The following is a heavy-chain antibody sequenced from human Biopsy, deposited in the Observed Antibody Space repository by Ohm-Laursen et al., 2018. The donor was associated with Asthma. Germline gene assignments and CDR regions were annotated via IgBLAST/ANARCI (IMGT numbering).Heavy chain of an antibody. J-gene: IGHJ3*01. CDR1: GYNFISFA. Sequence: ASVKVSCKASGYNFISFAIHWVRQAPGQRLEWMGWVNTGNGDTKYSQKFQGRATITRDTSASTAYMELRSLRSEDTATYYCARTYYDFLTGQVKDVFGVWGQGAMVTVSS. CDR2: VNTGNGDT. V-gene: IGHV1-3*04. CDR3: ARTYYDFLTGQVKDVFGV. D-gene: IGHD3-9*01.